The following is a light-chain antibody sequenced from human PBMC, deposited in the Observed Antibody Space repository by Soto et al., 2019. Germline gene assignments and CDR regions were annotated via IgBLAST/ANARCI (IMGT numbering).Light chain of an antibody. J-gene: IGLJ3*02. CDR2: EVR. CDR1: TNDIGGYNY. Sequence: QSALTQPASVSGSPGQSITISCSGTTNDIGGYNYVSWYQHHPGKVPKVIIYEVRNRPSGVSNRFSGSKSGNTASLTISGLQAEDEADYYCCSYAGSSTWVFGGGTKLTVL. V-gene: IGLV2-23*02. CDR3: CSYAGSSTWV.